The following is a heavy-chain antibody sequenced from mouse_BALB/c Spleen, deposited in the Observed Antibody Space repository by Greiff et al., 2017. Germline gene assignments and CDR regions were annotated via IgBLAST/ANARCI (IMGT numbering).Heavy chain of an antibody. V-gene: IGHV5-6-5*01. CDR2: ISSGGST. J-gene: IGHJ2*01. CDR3: ARDLLRGDYFDY. CDR1: GFTFSSYA. Sequence: EVQLVESGGGLVKPGGSLKLSCAASGFTFSSYAMSWVRQTPEKRLEWVASISSGGSTYYPDSVKGRFTISRDNARNILYLQMSSLRSEDTAMYYCARDLLRGDYFDYWGQGTTLTVSS. D-gene: IGHD1-1*01.